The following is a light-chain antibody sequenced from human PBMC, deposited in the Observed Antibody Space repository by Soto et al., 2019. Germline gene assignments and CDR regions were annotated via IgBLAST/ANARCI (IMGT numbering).Light chain of an antibody. CDR2: GAS. Sequence: EIVMTQSPATLYVSPGERATLSCRASQSVSSKLAWYQQKPGQAPRLLIYGASNRATGIPARVSGSGSGTEFTLTISSLQSEEFAVYYCQQYNNWPLTFGGGTKVEIK. V-gene: IGKV3-15*01. J-gene: IGKJ4*02. CDR3: QQYNNWPLT. CDR1: QSVSSK.